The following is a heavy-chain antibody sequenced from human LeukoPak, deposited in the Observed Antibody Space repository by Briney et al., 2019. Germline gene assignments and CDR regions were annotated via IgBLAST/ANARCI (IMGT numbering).Heavy chain of an antibody. CDR3: AKHQSDYWEFDY. Sequence: QPGGSLRLSCAASGFTFSSYAMSWVGQAPGKGLEWVSTISGSGSSTYYADSVKGRFTISRDNSKNTLYLQMNSLRAEDTAIYYCAKHQSDYWEFDYWGQGTLVTVSS. CDR2: ISGSGSST. D-gene: IGHD5-12*01. J-gene: IGHJ4*02. V-gene: IGHV3-23*01. CDR1: GFTFSSYA.